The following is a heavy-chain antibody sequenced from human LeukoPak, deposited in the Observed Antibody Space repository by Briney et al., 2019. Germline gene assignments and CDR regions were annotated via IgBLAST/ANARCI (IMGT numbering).Heavy chain of an antibody. CDR3: ARRLSDYGYH. J-gene: IGHJ5*02. V-gene: IGHV4-30-2*01. CDR2: IYHSGST. D-gene: IGHD4-17*01. CDR1: GGSISSGGYY. Sequence: SQTLSLTCTVSGGSISSGGYYWSWIRQPPGKGLEWIGEIYHSGSTNYNPSLKSRVTISVDKSKNQFSLKLSSVTAADTAVYYCARRLSDYGYHWGQGTLVTVSS.